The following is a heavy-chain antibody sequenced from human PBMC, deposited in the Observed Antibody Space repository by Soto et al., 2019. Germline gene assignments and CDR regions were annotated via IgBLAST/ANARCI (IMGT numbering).Heavy chain of an antibody. J-gene: IGHJ4*02. CDR2: IYYSGST. D-gene: IGHD3-22*01. CDR3: ARQRYYDSSGYYSDY. CDR1: GGSLSNYY. Sequence: SETLSLTCAVSGGSLSNYYWGWIRQPPGKGLEWIGSIYYSGSTYYNPSLKSRVTISVDTSKNQFSLKLSSVTAADTAVYYCARQRYYDSSGYYSDYWGQGTLVTVSS. V-gene: IGHV4-39*01.